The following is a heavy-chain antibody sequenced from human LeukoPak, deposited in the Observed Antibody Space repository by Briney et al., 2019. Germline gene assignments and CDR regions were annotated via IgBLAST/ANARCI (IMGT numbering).Heavy chain of an antibody. CDR1: GGSIRSGDYS. Sequence: SQTLSLTCTVSGGSIRSGDYSWNWIRQHPGKGLEWIGYIYYSGSTYYNPSLTSRVTMSVDTSKNQFSLKLSSVTAADTAIYYCARDHTETSSLNFRNYDYYGMDIWGQGTTVIVSS. CDR3: ARDHTETSSLNFRNYDYYGMDI. CDR2: IYYSGST. V-gene: IGHV4-31*03. J-gene: IGHJ6*02. D-gene: IGHD4-4*01.